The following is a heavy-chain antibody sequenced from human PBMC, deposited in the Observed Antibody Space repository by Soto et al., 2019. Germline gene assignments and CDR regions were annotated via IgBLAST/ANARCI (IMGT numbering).Heavy chain of an antibody. CDR2: ISSDGTGA. D-gene: IGHD1-26*01. CDR1: GFTFSIYW. CDR3: ARDPEPPEVGMDV. J-gene: IGHJ6*02. V-gene: IGHV3-74*01. Sequence: EVQLVESGGGLVQPGGSLRLSCAASGFTFSIYWMHWVRQVPGGGLLWVSHISSDGTGADYADSVKGRFTISRDNAKKTLYLQPNSLRVEDTAVYFCARDPEPPEVGMDVWGQGTTVTVS.